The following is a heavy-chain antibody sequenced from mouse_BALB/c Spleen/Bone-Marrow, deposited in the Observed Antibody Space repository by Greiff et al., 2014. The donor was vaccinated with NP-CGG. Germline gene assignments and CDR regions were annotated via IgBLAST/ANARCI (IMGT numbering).Heavy chain of an antibody. CDR3: ARSDGYRAMDY. CDR1: GYAFSNSW. V-gene: IGHV1-80*01. CDR2: IYPGDGDT. Sequence: VQLQQSGPELVKPGASVKISCKASGYAFSNSWMNWVKQRPGQGLEWIGLIYPGDGDTNYNRKFKDKATLTADKSSNTAYMQLSSLTSVDSAVYFCARSDGYRAMDYWGQGTSVTVSS. J-gene: IGHJ4*01. D-gene: IGHD2-3*01.